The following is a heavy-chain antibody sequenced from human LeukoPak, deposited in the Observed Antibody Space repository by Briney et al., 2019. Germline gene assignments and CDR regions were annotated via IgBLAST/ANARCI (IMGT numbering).Heavy chain of an antibody. J-gene: IGHJ6*03. V-gene: IGHV3-21*04. CDR2: ISSSSSCI. CDR3: AKGQSSSPYYYMDV. CDR1: GFTFSSYS. D-gene: IGHD6-13*01. Sequence: PGGSLRLSCAASGFTFSSYSVNWVRQAPGKGLEWVSSISSSSSCIYYADSVKGRFTISRDNAKNSLYLQMSSLRAEDMALYYCAKGQSSSPYYYMDVWGKGTTVTVSS.